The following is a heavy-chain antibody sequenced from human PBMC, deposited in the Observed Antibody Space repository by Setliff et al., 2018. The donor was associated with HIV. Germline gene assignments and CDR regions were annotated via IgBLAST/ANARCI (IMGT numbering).Heavy chain of an antibody. CDR1: RSTFNSHT. J-gene: IGHJ6*03. D-gene: IGHD3-3*01. CDR2: IIPILGVA. CDR3: VRGVQSPPHYSYYYMDV. Sequence: SVKVSCKASRSTFNSHTINWVRQAPGQGLDWMGRIIPILGVANYAQRFHGKVTITADKSTSTAYMELTSLRFDDTAMYYCVRGVQSPPHYSYYYMDVWGEGTMVTVS. V-gene: IGHV1-69*02.